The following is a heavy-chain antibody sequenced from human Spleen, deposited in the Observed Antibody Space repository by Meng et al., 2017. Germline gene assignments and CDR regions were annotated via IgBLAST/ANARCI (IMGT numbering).Heavy chain of an antibody. V-gene: IGHV4-34*01. Sequence: LQPARAGLFKPSSPLSPSFSCSGGSVSNYDGRRISQPPGKGLEWIGEINHSGSTHYNPSLESRATISVDTSQNNLSLTLSSVTAADSAVYYCARGPTTMAHDFDYWGQGTLVTVSS. CDR2: INHSGST. CDR1: GGSVSNYD. CDR3: ARGPTTMAHDFDY. D-gene: IGHD4-11*01. J-gene: IGHJ4*02.